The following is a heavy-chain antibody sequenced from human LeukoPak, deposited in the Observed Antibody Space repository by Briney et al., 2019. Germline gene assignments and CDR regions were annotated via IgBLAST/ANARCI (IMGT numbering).Heavy chain of an antibody. CDR1: GASISSHY. Sequence: SETLSLTCTVTGASISSHYWCWIRQTPGTGLEWIGDIYDRGSTTYNPSLKSRVTISVDTSKNQFSLKLSSVTAADTAVYYCARLTPGSLFDYWGQGTLVTVSS. CDR3: ARLTPGSLFDY. V-gene: IGHV4-59*08. J-gene: IGHJ4*02. D-gene: IGHD3-10*01. CDR2: IYDRGST.